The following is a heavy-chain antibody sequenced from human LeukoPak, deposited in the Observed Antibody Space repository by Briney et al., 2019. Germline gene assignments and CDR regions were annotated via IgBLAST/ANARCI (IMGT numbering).Heavy chain of an antibody. Sequence: SETLSLTCAVYGGSFSGYYWSWIRQPPGKGLEWIGEINHSGSSNYNPSLKSRVTLSVDTSKNQFSLKLSSVTAADTAVYYCARGPPRRSITMVRGVSGAFDIWGQGTMVTVSS. CDR1: GGSFSGYY. CDR2: INHSGSS. J-gene: IGHJ3*02. D-gene: IGHD3-10*01. CDR3: ARGPPRRSITMVRGVSGAFDI. V-gene: IGHV4-34*01.